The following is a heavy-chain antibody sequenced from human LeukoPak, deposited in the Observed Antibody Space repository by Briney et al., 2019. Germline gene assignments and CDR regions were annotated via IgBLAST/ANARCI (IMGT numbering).Heavy chain of an antibody. D-gene: IGHD2-8*02. CDR2: IYHSGST. V-gene: IGHV4-38-2*01. CDR3: ARVLGGAWFDP. J-gene: IGHJ5*02. CDR1: GYSISSGYY. Sequence: SETLSLICAVSGYSISSGYYWGWIRQPPGQGLEWIGSIYHSGSTYYNPSLKSRVTISVDTSKNQFSLKLSSVTAADTAVYYCARVLGGAWFDPWGQGTLVTVSS.